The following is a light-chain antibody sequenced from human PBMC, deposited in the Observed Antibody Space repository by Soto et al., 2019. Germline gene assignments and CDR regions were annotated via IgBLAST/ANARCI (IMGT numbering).Light chain of an antibody. Sequence: EIVSRESPGTLYLSPGERATLSCRASQSVSNYLAWYQQKPGQAPRLLIYDASNRATDIPARFSGSASGTDFTLTISSLAPEDLAVYYCQQRSNWPPFTFGQGTRLEIK. CDR1: QSVSNY. CDR3: QQRSNWPPFT. J-gene: IGKJ5*01. CDR2: DAS. V-gene: IGKV3-11*01.